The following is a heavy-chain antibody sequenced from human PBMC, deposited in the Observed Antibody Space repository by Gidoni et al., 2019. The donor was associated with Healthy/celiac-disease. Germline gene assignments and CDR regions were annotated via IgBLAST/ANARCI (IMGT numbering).Heavy chain of an antibody. CDR3: ARDPGTVTHSACAFDI. Sequence: QVQLQESGHGLVKPSKTLSLTCTVSGGSISSGSYYWSWIRQPAGKGLEWSGRIDTSGSTNYNPSLKSRVTISVDTSKNQFSLKLSSVTAADTAVYYCARDPGTVTHSACAFDIWGQGTMVTVSS. CDR2: IDTSGST. V-gene: IGHV4-61*02. CDR1: GGSISSGSYY. D-gene: IGHD4-17*01. J-gene: IGHJ3*02.